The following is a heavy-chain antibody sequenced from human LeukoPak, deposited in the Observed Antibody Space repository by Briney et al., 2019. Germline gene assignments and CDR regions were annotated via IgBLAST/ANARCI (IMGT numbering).Heavy chain of an antibody. V-gene: IGHV1-69*06. CDR2: LIPMFGAE. Sequence: VSRMASGGTLTVYTTCSVCPSPGPRGGWVGELIPMFGAENYPQTFQGGVTITADKSTSTAYMELSGLRSEETAVYYCARSGVGSDVSGRTDWLLHYFDYWGQGTLVTVSS. J-gene: IGHJ4*02. CDR1: GGTLTVYT. CDR3: ARSGVGSDVSGRTDWLLHYFDY. D-gene: IGHD3-9*01.